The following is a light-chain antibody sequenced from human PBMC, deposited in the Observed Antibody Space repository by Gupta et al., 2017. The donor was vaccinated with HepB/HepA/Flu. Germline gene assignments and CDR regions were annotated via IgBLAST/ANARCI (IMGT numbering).Light chain of an antibody. CDR2: DVS. J-gene: IGLJ2*01. Sequence: QSGLTQPASVSGSPGQSITIPCTGTSSDVGGYNPVSWYQQYPGRAPKLLIYDVSNRPSGVSNRFSGSKTGNSASLTISGLQAEDEAVYYCTSFRSGSTLVIFGGGTELTVL. CDR3: TSFRSGSTLVI. CDR1: SSDVGGYNP. V-gene: IGLV2-14*03.